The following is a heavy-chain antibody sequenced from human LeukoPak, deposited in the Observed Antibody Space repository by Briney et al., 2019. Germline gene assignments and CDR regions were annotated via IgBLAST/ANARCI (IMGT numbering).Heavy chain of an antibody. V-gene: IGHV3-21*01. J-gene: IGHJ4*02. CDR3: PRDLLPAAGEYYFDY. Sequence: GGSLRLSCAASGFTFSSYSMNWVRQAPGKGLEWVSSISSSSSYIYYADSVKGRFTISRDNAKNSLYLQMNSLRAEDTAVYYCPRDLLPAAGEYYFDYWGQGTLVTVSS. CDR1: GFTFSSYS. D-gene: IGHD6-13*01. CDR2: ISSSSSYI.